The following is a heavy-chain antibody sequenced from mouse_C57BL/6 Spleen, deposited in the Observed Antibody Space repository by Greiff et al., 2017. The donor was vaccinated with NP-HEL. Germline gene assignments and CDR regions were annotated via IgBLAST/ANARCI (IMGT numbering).Heavy chain of an antibody. CDR2: INPNTGGT. CDR3: ASYYGSSLDY. V-gene: IGHV1-42*01. J-gene: IGHJ2*01. Sequence: EVQLQQSGPELVKPGASVKISCKASGYSFTGYYMNWVKQSPEKSLEWIGEINPNTGGTTYNQKFKAKATLTVDKSSSTAYMQLKSLTSEDSAVYYCASYYGSSLDYWGQGTTLTVSS. CDR1: GYSFTGYY. D-gene: IGHD1-1*01.